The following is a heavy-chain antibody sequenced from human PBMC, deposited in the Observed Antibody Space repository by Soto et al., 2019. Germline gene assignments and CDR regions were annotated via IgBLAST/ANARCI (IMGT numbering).Heavy chain of an antibody. CDR3: ARGRRDGYKLY. J-gene: IGHJ4*02. V-gene: IGHV4-31*03. CDR2: IYYSGST. D-gene: IGHD5-12*01. Sequence: SETLSLTCTVSGGSISSGGYYWSWIRQHPGKGLEWIGYIYYSGSTYYNPSLKSRVTISVDTSKNQFSLKLSSVTAADTAVYYCARGRRDGYKLYWGQGTLVTVSS. CDR1: GGSISSGGYY.